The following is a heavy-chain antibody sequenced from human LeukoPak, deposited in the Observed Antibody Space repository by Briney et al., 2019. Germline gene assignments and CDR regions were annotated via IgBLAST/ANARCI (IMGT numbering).Heavy chain of an antibody. CDR2: INPKNGKT. Sequence: ASVKVSCKASGYTFSTSTISWVRQAAGQGLEWMGWINPKNGKTSYAQKFQDRVTMTENTSTSTDYMELNSLRSEDTAVYYCARGLAPYSYEYSGHDPYYYYNMDVWGKGTTVIISS. D-gene: IGHD3-22*01. CDR1: GYTFSTST. CDR3: ARGLAPYSYEYSGHDPYYYYNMDV. V-gene: IGHV1-8*01. J-gene: IGHJ6*03.